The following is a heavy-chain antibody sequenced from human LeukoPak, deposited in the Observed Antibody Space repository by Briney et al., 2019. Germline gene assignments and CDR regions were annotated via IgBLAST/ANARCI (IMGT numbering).Heavy chain of an antibody. V-gene: IGHV3-21*04. Sequence: PGGSLRLSCAASGFTLSSYTMNWVRQASGKSPEWVALISTSGSFIQYADSVKGRFTISRDNAKNSLYLQMENLRVEDTATYFCARGGDFGVVTDSWGQGTQVSVSS. CDR2: ISTSGSFI. CDR3: ARGGDFGVVTDS. D-gene: IGHD3-10*01. J-gene: IGHJ4*02. CDR1: GFTLSSYT.